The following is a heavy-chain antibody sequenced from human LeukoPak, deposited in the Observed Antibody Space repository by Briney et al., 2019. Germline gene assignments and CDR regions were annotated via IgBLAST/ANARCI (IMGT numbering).Heavy chain of an antibody. CDR1: GSTFSIYE. CDR3: ASVDYGDYEDY. Sequence: GGSLRLSCAASGSTFSIYEMNWVRQAPGKGLEWVSYISSSGTTIYYADSVKGRFTISRDNAKNSLYLQMNSLRAEDTAVYYCASVDYGDYEDYWGQGTLVTVSS. CDR2: ISSSGTTI. D-gene: IGHD4-17*01. V-gene: IGHV3-48*03. J-gene: IGHJ4*02.